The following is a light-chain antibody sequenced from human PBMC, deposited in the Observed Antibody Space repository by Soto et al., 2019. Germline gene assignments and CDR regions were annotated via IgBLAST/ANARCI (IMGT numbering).Light chain of an antibody. CDR2: GAS. Sequence: EIVMTQSPATLSVPPGERATLSCRASQSVSSNLAWYQQKPGQAPRLLIYGASTRTTGIPARFSGSGSGTEFTLTISSLQYEDFAVYYCQQYNNWPGTFGQGTKLEIK. V-gene: IGKV3-15*01. J-gene: IGKJ2*01. CDR3: QQYNNWPGT. CDR1: QSVSSN.